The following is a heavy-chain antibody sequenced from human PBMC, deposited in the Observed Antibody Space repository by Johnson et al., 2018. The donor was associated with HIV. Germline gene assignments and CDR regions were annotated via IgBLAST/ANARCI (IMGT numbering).Heavy chain of an antibody. J-gene: IGHJ3*02. V-gene: IGHV3-9*01. Sequence: VQLVESGGGVVQPGSSLRLACAASGFTIEDYAMHWVRQAPGKGLEWVSGITWNGDTIDSADSVEGRFTISRDNAKNSLYLQMNSLRVEDTALYYCARARQRWLPNDGFDIWGPGTMVTVSS. D-gene: IGHD6-19*01. CDR3: ARARQRWLPNDGFDI. CDR1: GFTIEDYA. CDR2: ITWNGDTI.